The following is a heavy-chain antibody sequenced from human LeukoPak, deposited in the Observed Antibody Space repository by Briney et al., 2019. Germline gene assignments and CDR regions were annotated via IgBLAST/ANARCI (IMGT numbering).Heavy chain of an antibody. V-gene: IGHV1-2*02. Sequence: ASVKVSCKASGYTFTGYYMHWVRQAPGQGLEWMGWINPNSGGTNYAQKFQGRVNMTRDTSISTAYMELSRLRSDDAAVYDCARGDFWRGYWDYGMDVWGQGTTVTVSS. J-gene: IGHJ6*02. CDR1: GYTFTGYY. CDR2: INPNSGGT. D-gene: IGHD3-3*01. CDR3: ARGDFWRGYWDYGMDV.